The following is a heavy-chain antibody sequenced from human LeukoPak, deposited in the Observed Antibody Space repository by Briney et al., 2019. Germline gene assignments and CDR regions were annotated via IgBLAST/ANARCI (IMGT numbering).Heavy chain of an antibody. D-gene: IGHD3-10*01. CDR1: GFTFSSYA. J-gene: IGHJ4*02. V-gene: IGHV3-23*01. Sequence: GGSLRLSCAASGFTFSSYAMSWVRQAPGKGLEWVSAIRGSGGSTYYADSVKGRFTISRDNSKNTLYLQMNSLRAEDTAVYYCAKDRGSGSYPGGYFDYWGQGTLVTVSS. CDR2: IRGSGGST. CDR3: AKDRGSGSYPGGYFDY.